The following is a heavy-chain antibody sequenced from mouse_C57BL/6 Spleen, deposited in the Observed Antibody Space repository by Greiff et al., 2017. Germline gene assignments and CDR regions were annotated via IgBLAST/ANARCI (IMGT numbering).Heavy chain of an antibody. D-gene: IGHD2-5*01. CDR2: IYPRSGNT. J-gene: IGHJ2*01. V-gene: IGHV1-81*01. CDR3: ARSGYSNYGGYFDY. Sequence: QVQLQQSGAELARPGASVKLSCKASGYTFTSYGISWVKQRTGQGLEWIGEIYPRSGNTYYNEKFKGKATLTVDKPSSTAYMQLSSLTSEDSAVYYCARSGYSNYGGYFDYWGQGTTLTVSS. CDR1: GYTFTSYG.